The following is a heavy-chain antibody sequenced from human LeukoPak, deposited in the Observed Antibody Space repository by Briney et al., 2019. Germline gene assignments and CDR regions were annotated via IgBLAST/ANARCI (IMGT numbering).Heavy chain of an antibody. D-gene: IGHD3-10*01. CDR2: ISTSAGTI. CDR1: GFTFSDYY. Sequence: PGGSLRLSCAASGFTFSDYYMTWIRQAPGKGLEWISYISTSAGTIYYADSVKGRFTISRDNAKNSLYLQMNSLRAEDTAVYYCATYGSGSFNWFDPWGQGTLVTVSS. CDR3: ATYGSGSFNWFDP. J-gene: IGHJ5*02. V-gene: IGHV3-11*01.